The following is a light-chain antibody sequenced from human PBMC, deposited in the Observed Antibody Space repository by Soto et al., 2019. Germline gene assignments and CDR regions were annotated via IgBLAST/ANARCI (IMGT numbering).Light chain of an antibody. CDR3: QQYKSYLRT. J-gene: IGKJ1*01. CDR1: QTISSW. CDR2: AAS. V-gene: IGKV1-5*01. Sequence: DIQMTQSPSTLSASVVDRVTITCRASQTISSWLAWYQQKPGKAPKLLIYAASTLESGVSSRFSGRGSGTEFTLTINSLQPEDFATYYCQQYKSYLRTFGQGTKVEIK.